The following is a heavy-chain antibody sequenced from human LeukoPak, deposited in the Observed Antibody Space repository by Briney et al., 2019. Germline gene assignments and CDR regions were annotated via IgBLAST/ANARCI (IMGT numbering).Heavy chain of an antibody. V-gene: IGHV4-39*07. CDR2: IYYSGST. D-gene: IGHD6-13*01. J-gene: IGHJ5*02. Sequence: SETLSLTCTVSGGSISSSSYYWGWIRQPPGKGLEWIGSIYYSGSTYYNPSLKSRVTISVDTSKNQFSLKLSSVTAADTAVYYCARGIAAAGSNWFDPWGQGTLVTVSS. CDR3: ARGIAAAGSNWFDP. CDR1: GGSISSSSYY.